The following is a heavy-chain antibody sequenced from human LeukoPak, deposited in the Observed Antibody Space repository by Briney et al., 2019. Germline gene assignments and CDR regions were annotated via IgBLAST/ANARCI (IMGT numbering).Heavy chain of an antibody. CDR3: ARDLRPGDYYYYMDV. J-gene: IGHJ6*03. V-gene: IGHV1-18*01. CDR2: ISAYNGNT. D-gene: IGHD1-14*01. Sequence: ASVKVSCKASGYTFTSYGISWVRQAPGQGLEWMGWISAYNGNTNYAQNLQGRVTMTTDTSTSTAYMELRSLRSDDTAVYYCARDLRPGDYYYYMDVWGKGTTVTVSS. CDR1: GYTFTSYG.